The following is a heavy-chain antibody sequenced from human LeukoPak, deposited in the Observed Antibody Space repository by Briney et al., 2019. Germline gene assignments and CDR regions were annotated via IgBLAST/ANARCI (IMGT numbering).Heavy chain of an antibody. Sequence: GGSLRLSCAASGFTFDDYAMHWVRQAPGKGLEWVSGISWNSGSIGYADSVKGRFTISRDNAKNSLYLQMNSLRAEDTALYYCAKRDYGTGSRLLTGTSYYYGMDVWGQGTTVTVSS. CDR2: ISWNSGSI. CDR3: AKRDYGTGSRLLTGTSYYYGMDV. CDR1: GFTFDDYA. J-gene: IGHJ6*02. V-gene: IGHV3-9*01. D-gene: IGHD3-10*01.